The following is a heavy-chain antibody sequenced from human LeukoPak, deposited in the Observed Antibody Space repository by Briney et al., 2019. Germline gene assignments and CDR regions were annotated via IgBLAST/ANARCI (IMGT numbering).Heavy chain of an antibody. J-gene: IGHJ6*02. CDR2: ISYDGSNK. Sequence: GGSLRLSCAASGFTFSSYAMHWVRQAPGKGLEWVAVISYDGSNKYYADSVKGRFTISRDNSKNTLYLQMSSLRAEDTAVYYCATTPGLITIFGVVNDGMDVWGQGTTVTVSS. D-gene: IGHD3-3*01. CDR3: ATTPGLITIFGVVNDGMDV. V-gene: IGHV3-30-3*01. CDR1: GFTFSSYA.